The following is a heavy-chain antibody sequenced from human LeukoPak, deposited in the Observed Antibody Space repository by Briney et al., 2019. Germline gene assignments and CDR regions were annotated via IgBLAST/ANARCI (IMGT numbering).Heavy chain of an antibody. CDR2: IYYSGST. J-gene: IGHJ3*02. CDR1: GGSISSYH. Sequence: SGTLSLTCTVSGGSISSYHLSWIRQPPGKGLEWIGYIYYSGSTNYNPSLKSRGTISVDTSKNQFSLKLSSVTAADTAVYYCARGLTQVAFDIWGQGTMVTVSS. D-gene: IGHD2-21*01. V-gene: IGHV4-59*01. CDR3: ARGLTQVAFDI.